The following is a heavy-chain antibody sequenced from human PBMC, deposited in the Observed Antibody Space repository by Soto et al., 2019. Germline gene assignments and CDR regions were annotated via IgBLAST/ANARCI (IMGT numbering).Heavy chain of an antibody. CDR3: AIYHLPATLYYFDY. J-gene: IGHJ4*02. CDR2: ISYDGSNK. V-gene: IGHV3-30*03. D-gene: IGHD2-2*01. CDR1: GFTFSSYG. Sequence: PGGSLRLSCAASGFTFSSYGMHWVRQAPGKGLEWVAVISYDGSNKYYADSVKGRFTISRDNSKNTLYLQMNSLRAEDTAVYYCAIYHLPATLYYFDYWGQGTLVTVSS.